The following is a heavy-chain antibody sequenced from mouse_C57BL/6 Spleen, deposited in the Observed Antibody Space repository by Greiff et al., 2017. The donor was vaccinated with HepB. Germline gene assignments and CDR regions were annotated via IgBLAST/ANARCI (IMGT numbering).Heavy chain of an antibody. J-gene: IGHJ3*01. V-gene: IGHV3-6*01. D-gene: IGHD2-5*01. Sequence: DVHLVESGPGLVKPSQSLSLTCSVTGYSITSGYYWNWIRQFPGNKLEWMGYISYDGSNNYNPSLKNRISITRDTSKNQFFLKLNSVTTEDTATYYCARDYSNYFAYWGQGTLVTVSA. CDR1: GYSITSGYY. CDR3: ARDYSNYFAY. CDR2: ISYDGSN.